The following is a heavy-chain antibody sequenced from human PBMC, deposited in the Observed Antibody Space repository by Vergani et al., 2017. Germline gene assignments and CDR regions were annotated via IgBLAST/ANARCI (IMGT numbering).Heavy chain of an antibody. CDR2: ISAYNGNT. V-gene: IGHV1-18*01. CDR3: ARAPESPAAIVWSGWFDP. J-gene: IGHJ5*02. D-gene: IGHD2-2*01. Sequence: VQLVQSGAEVKKPGASVKVSCKASGYTFTSYGISWVRQAPGQGLEWMGWISAYNGNTNYAQKLQGRVTMTTDTSTSTAYMELRSLRSDDTAVYYCARAPESPAAIVWSGWFDPWGQGTLVTVSS. CDR1: GYTFTSYG.